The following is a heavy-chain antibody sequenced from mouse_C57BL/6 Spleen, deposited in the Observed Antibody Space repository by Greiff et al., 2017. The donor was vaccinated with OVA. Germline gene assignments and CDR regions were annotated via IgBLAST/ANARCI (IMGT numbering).Heavy chain of an antibody. CDR3: ARSFQNYFDY. V-gene: IGHV1-26*01. J-gene: IGHJ2*01. CDR1: GYTFTDYY. Sequence: VQLQQSGPELVKPGASVKISCKASGYTFTDYYMNWVKQSHGKSLEWIGDINPNNGGTSYNQKFKGKATLTVDKSSSTAYMELRSLTSEDSAVYYCARSFQNYFDYWGQGTTLTVSS. CDR2: INPNNGGT.